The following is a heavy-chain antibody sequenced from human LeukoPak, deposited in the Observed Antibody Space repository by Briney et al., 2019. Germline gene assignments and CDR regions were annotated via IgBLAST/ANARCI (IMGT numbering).Heavy chain of an antibody. J-gene: IGHJ4*02. CDR2: IYFSGST. V-gene: IGHV4-39*01. D-gene: IGHD3-22*01. CDR1: GGSISSYY. Sequence: SETLSLTCTVSGGSISSYYWGWVRQPPGKGLEWIGSIYFSGSTYYNPSLKSRVTMSVDTSKNQFSLKLSSVTAADTAVYYCARVGRYYDSSGYEIDYWGQGTLVTVSS. CDR3: ARVGRYYDSSGYEIDY.